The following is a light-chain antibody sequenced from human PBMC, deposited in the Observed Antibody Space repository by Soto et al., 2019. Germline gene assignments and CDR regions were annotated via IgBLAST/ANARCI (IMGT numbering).Light chain of an antibody. J-gene: IGLJ3*02. V-gene: IGLV2-14*01. CDR3: SSYTSSGTHWV. Sequence: QSVLTQPASVSWSPGQSITISCTGSSSDIGTYDYLSWYQQHPGKAPKRMIYEVSDRPSGISNRFSGSKSGNTASLTISGLQAEDEADYYCSSYTSSGTHWVFGGGTKLTVL. CDR2: EVS. CDR1: SSDIGTYDY.